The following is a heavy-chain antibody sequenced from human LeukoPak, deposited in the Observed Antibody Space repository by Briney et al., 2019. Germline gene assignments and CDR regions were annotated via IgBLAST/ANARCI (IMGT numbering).Heavy chain of an antibody. J-gene: IGHJ5*02. Sequence: GASVKVSCKASGGTFSNYGISWVRQAPGQGLEWMGWINTNTENPTYAQGFTGRFVFSLDTSVSTAYLQISSLKAEDTAVYYCARDKRIAVAGGNWFDPWGQGTLVTVSS. V-gene: IGHV7-4-1*02. CDR1: GGTFSNYG. D-gene: IGHD6-19*01. CDR2: INTNTENP. CDR3: ARDKRIAVAGGNWFDP.